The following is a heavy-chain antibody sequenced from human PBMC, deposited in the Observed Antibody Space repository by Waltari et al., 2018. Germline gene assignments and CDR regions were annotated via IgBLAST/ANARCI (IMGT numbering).Heavy chain of an antibody. CDR1: GFTFNTKS. V-gene: IGHV3-21*01. Sequence: EVQLVESGGGLIKPGGSLRLSCAASGFTFNTKSMTWVRQASGRGLEWVSSISSSGSYIYYAGSVKGRFTISRDNAKNSLHLQMNSLRVEDTAVYYCARGGEQQLVYYYMDVWGKGTTVTISS. D-gene: IGHD6-13*01. CDR3: ARGGEQQLVYYYMDV. CDR2: ISSSGSYI. J-gene: IGHJ6*03.